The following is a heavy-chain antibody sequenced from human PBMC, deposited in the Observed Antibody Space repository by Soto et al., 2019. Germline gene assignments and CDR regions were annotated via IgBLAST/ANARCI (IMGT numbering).Heavy chain of an antibody. V-gene: IGHV1-69*01. Sequence: ATVKVSCKASGGTFSSYAISWVRQAPGQGLEWMGGIIPISDTTNYAQKFQGRVTITADESTSTAYMELSSLRSEDTAVYYCARSQGSSTSLEIYYYYYYGMDVWGQGTTVTVSS. CDR3: ARSQGSSTSLEIYYYYYYGMDV. J-gene: IGHJ6*02. CDR2: IIPISDTT. CDR1: GGTFSSYA. D-gene: IGHD2-2*01.